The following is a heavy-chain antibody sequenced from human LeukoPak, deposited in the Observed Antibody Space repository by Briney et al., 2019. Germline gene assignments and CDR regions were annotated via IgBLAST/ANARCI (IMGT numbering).Heavy chain of an antibody. D-gene: IGHD3-3*01. CDR3: ARAGDFWSGFSGGAFDI. CDR1: GFTFSSYT. CDR2: ISSSSSYI. Sequence: GALRLSCAASGFTFSSYTMNWVRQAPGKGLEWVPSISSSSSYIYYADSVKGRFTISRDNAKNSLYLQMNSLRAEDTAVYYCARAGDFWSGFSGGAFDIWGQGTMVTVSS. V-gene: IGHV3-21*01. J-gene: IGHJ3*02.